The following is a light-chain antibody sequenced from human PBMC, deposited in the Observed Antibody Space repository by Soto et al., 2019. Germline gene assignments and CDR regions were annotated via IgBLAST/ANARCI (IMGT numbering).Light chain of an antibody. Sequence: QSVLTQPASVSGSPGQSITISCTGTSSDVGGYNYVSWYQQHPGKAPKLMIYDVSNRPSGVSNRFSGSKSGNTASLTISGLQAEDEADYYCSSYTCSSTSYVFRTGTKVPVL. CDR2: DVS. CDR1: SSDVGGYNY. J-gene: IGLJ1*01. V-gene: IGLV2-14*01. CDR3: SSYTCSSTSYV.